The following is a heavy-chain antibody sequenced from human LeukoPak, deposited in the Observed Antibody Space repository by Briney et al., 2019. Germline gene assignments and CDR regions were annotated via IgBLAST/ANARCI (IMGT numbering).Heavy chain of an antibody. CDR3: ARRTPEYTNRWYFDL. CDR2: IYPGDSDT. J-gene: IGHJ2*01. D-gene: IGHD6-6*01. V-gene: IGHV5-51*01. Sequence: KRGESLKISCKGSGYSFTSYWISWVRQMPGKGLEWMGIIYPGDSDTRYSPSFQGQVTISADKSINTAFVQWSSLKASDTAIYYCARRTPEYTNRWYFDLWGRGTLVTVSS. CDR1: GYSFTSYW.